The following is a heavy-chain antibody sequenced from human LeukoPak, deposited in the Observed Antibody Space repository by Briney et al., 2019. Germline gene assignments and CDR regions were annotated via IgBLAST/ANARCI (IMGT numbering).Heavy chain of an antibody. J-gene: IGHJ6*03. V-gene: IGHV3-23*01. CDR3: AKHLGSHSFLFYYMDV. CDR2: LSGSGSAT. Sequence: GGSLRLSCEASEFTFSRFAMSWIRQPPGTGLEWVSTLSGSGSATYYADSVKGRFTTSRDNSKDTLYLQMDNVRADDTGVYYCAKHLGSHSFLFYYMDVWGKGTSVIVSS. D-gene: IGHD2-21*01. CDR1: EFTFSRFA.